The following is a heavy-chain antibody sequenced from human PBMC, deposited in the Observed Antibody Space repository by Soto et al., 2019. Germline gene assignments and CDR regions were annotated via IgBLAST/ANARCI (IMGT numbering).Heavy chain of an antibody. CDR3: ARVHHYGGNFYFDY. Sequence: PSETLSLTXTVSGGSISSGGYYWSWIRQHPGKGLEWIGYIYYSGSTYYNPSLKSRVTISVDTSKNQFSLKLSSVTAADTAVYYCARVHHYGGNFYFDYWGQGTLVTVSS. CDR2: IYYSGST. CDR1: GGSISSGGYY. D-gene: IGHD4-17*01. V-gene: IGHV4-31*02. J-gene: IGHJ4*02.